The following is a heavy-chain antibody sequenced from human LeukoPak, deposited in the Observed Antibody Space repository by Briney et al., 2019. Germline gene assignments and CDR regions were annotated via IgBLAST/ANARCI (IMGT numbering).Heavy chain of an antibody. V-gene: IGHV7-4-1*02. CDR1: GYTFTSYA. D-gene: IGHD3-10*01. CDR2: INTNTGNP. Sequence: ASVKVSCKASGYTFTSYAMNWVRQAPGQGLEWMGWINTNTGNPTYAQGFTGRFVFSLDTSVSTAYLQISSLKAEDTAVYYCARVGRLWFGELFPLDYWGQGTLVTVSS. J-gene: IGHJ4*02. CDR3: ARVGRLWFGELFPLDY.